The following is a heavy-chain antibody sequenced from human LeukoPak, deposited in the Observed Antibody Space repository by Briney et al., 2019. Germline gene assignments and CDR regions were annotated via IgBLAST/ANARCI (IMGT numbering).Heavy chain of an antibody. CDR3: ARDLSGGYSLDY. Sequence: GGSLRLSCAASGFTFSDYYMSWIRQAPGKGLEWVSYISSSSSYTNYADSVKGRITISRDNSENTLYLQMNSLRAEDTAVYYCARDLSGGYSLDYWGQGTLVTVSS. CDR2: ISSSSSYT. CDR1: GFTFSDYY. J-gene: IGHJ4*02. V-gene: IGHV3-11*06. D-gene: IGHD1-26*01.